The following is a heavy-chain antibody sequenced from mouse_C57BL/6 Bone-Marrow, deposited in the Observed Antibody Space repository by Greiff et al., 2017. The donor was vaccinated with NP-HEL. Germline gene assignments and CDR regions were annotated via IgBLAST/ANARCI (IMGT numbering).Heavy chain of an antibody. V-gene: IGHV1-18*01. CDR3: AIYGSNWYFDV. CDR1: GYTFTDYY. Sequence: EVQLQQSGPELVKPGASVKIPCKASGYTFTDYYMDWVKQSHGKSLEWIGDINPNNGGTNYNQKFKGKATLTVDKSSSTAYMELRSLTSEDTAVYYCAIYGSNWYFDVWGTGTTVTVSS. CDR2: INPNNGGT. D-gene: IGHD1-1*01. J-gene: IGHJ1*03.